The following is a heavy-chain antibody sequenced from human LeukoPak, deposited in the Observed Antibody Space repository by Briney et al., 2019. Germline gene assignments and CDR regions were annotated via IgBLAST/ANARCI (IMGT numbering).Heavy chain of an antibody. D-gene: IGHD5-24*01. CDR3: ARAETDGYTPLYFDY. CDR2: INHSGST. V-gene: IGHV4-34*01. CDR1: GGSFSGYY. J-gene: IGHJ4*02. Sequence: PSETLSLTCAVYGGSFSGYYWSWIRQPPGKGLERIGEINHSGSTNYNPSLKSRVTISVDTSKNQFSLKLSSVTAADTAVYYCARAETDGYTPLYFDYWGQGTLVTVSS.